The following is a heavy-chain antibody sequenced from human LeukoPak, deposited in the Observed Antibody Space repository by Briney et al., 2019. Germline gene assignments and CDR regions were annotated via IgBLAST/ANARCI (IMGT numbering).Heavy chain of an antibody. Sequence: GASVKVSCKASAYTFTGYYLHWVRQAPGQGFQWMGWLDPNNGDTEYAQKFQGRVTMTRDRSISTAYMNLGRLTSDDTAVYYCARRSRNGLDAFVIWGQGTMVTVSS. CDR3: ARRSRNGLDAFVI. CDR2: LDPNNGDT. D-gene: IGHD1-14*01. CDR1: AYTFTGYY. V-gene: IGHV1-2*02. J-gene: IGHJ3*02.